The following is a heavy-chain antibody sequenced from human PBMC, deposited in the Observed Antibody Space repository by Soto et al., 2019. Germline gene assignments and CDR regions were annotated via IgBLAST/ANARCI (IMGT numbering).Heavy chain of an antibody. CDR1: GGTFSSYA. Sequence: SVKVSCKASGGTFSSYAISWVRQAPGQGLEWMGGIIPIFGTANYAQKFQGRVTITADESTSTAYMELSSLRSEDTAVYYCARGFKGITMIVYGMDVWGQGTTDTVSS. J-gene: IGHJ6*02. V-gene: IGHV1-69*13. D-gene: IGHD3-22*01. CDR3: ARGFKGITMIVYGMDV. CDR2: IIPIFGTA.